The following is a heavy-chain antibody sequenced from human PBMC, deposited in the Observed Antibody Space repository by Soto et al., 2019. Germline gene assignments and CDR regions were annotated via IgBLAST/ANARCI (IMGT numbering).Heavy chain of an antibody. J-gene: IGHJ3*02. CDR2: IYYSGTK. V-gene: IGHV4-31*03. CDR3: AREKEDDSGDYNAFDI. Sequence: QVQLQESGPGLVKPSQTLSLTCTVSGDSINNGDCYWSWLRQLPGKGLERIGYIYYSGTKYYNPSLKSRVSMSVDTSKNQFSLNLTSVTAADTAVYYCAREKEDDSGDYNAFDIWGQGTVVTVSS. D-gene: IGHD4-17*01. CDR1: GDSINNGDCY.